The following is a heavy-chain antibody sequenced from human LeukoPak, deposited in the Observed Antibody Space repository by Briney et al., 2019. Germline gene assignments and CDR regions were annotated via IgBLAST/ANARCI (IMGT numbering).Heavy chain of an antibody. CDR3: ARGGRGSAAVVAPRSFDI. CDR2: FDPEDGET. Sequence: ASVKVSCKVSGYTLTELSMHWVRQAPGKGLEWMGGFDPEDGETIYAQKFQGRVTMTEDTSTDTAYMELSSLRSEDTAVYYCARGGRGSAAVVAPRSFDIWGQGTMVTVSS. CDR1: GYTLTELS. V-gene: IGHV1-24*01. J-gene: IGHJ3*02. D-gene: IGHD3-22*01.